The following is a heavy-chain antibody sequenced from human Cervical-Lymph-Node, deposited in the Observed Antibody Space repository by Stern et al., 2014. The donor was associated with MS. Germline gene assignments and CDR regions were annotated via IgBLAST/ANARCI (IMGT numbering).Heavy chain of an antibody. D-gene: IGHD2/OR15-2a*01. V-gene: IGHV3-30*01. CDR2: VSYDGSDK. J-gene: IGHJ6*02. CDR3: ARVWTTFSVHFYYGMDV. Sequence: VQLVESGGGVVQPGRSLRLSGAASGFPLSSYALHWVRQAPGKGLEWVAVVSYDGSDKYYANSVKGRFTISRDNSKNTLDLQMNSLRPEDTAVYYCARVWTTFSVHFYYGMDVWGQGTTVTVSS. CDR1: GFPLSSYA.